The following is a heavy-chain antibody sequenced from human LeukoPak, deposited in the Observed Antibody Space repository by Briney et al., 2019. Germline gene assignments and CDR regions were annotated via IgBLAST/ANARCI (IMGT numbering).Heavy chain of an antibody. Sequence: GGSLRLSCAASGFTFGTSWMSWVRQAPGKGLEWLANIYVDGIEKYYVDRVKGRFTISRDNAKNSLYLQMDSLRVEDTAVYYCARTVVEVRAASDVFDIWGQGTMVTVSS. J-gene: IGHJ3*02. CDR2: IYVDGIEK. V-gene: IGHV3-7*01. D-gene: IGHD2-2*01. CDR1: GFTFGTSW. CDR3: ARTVVEVRAASDVFDI.